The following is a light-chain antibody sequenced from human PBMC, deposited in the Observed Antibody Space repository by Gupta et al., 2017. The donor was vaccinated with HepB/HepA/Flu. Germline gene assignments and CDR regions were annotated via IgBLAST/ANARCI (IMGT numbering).Light chain of an antibody. Sequence: DIQLTQSPSFLSASVGDRVTITCRASQGISSYLAWYQQKPGKAPKLLIYAASTLQSGVPSRFSGSGSGTEFTLTISSLQPEDFATYYCQQRNSSPLTFGGGTKVEIK. CDR1: QGISSY. CDR2: AAS. CDR3: QQRNSSPLT. J-gene: IGKJ4*01. V-gene: IGKV1-9*01.